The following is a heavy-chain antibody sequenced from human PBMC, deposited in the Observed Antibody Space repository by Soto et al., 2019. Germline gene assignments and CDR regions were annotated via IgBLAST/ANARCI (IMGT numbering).Heavy chain of an antibody. V-gene: IGHV4-31*03. J-gene: IGHJ4*02. CDR3: ARDSGPVPAAMFDY. CDR2: IYYSGST. Sequence: SETLSLTCTVSGGSISSGGYYWSWIRQHPGKGLEWIGYIYYSGSTYYNPSLKSRVTISVDTSKNQFSLKLSSVTAADTAVYYCARDSGPVPAAMFDYWGQGTLVTVSS. D-gene: IGHD2-2*01. CDR1: GGSISSGGYY.